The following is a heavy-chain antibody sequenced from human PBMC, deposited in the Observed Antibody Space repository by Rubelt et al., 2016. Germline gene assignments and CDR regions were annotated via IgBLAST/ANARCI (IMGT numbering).Heavy chain of an antibody. CDR2: IYPGDSDT. Sequence: IEWMGIIYPGDSDTRYSPSFQGQVTISADKSISNAYLQRSSLKASDTAMYHCARHPDSGSYGVDYWGQGTLVTVSS. J-gene: IGHJ4*02. D-gene: IGHD1-26*01. CDR3: ARHPDSGSYGVDY. V-gene: IGHV5-51*01.